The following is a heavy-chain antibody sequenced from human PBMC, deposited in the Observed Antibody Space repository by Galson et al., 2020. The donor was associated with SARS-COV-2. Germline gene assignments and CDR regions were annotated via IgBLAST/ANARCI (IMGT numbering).Heavy chain of an antibody. CDR1: DGSMRDYY. D-gene: IGHD3-10*01. Sequence: ASETLSLTCTVSDGSMRDYYWSWIRQSAGKGLEWIGRIYFRGSTNYNPSLMSRVTMSVDTSKRQFSLKLSSVTAADTAVYYCARLVIGFGNPQYFDYWGQGILVTVSS. CDR3: ARLVIGFGNPQYFDY. J-gene: IGHJ4*02. CDR2: IYFRGST. V-gene: IGHV4-4*07.